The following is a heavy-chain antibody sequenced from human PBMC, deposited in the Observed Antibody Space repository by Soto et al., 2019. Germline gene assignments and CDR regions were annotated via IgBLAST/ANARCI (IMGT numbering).Heavy chain of an antibody. CDR2: LYAWGGRT. CDR3: ATAGRTFFAS. J-gene: IGHJ4*02. CDR1: GFTFSSYD. Sequence: EVQLLESGGGLVQPGGSLRLSCAASGFTFSSYDRSWVRQPPGKGLEWVSSLYAWGGRTFYPDSVMGRFTISRDNSKPTLYLQMNRLTAEDTAVYYCATAGRTFFASWGQGTLVTVSS. V-gene: IGHV3-23*01. D-gene: IGHD3-10*01.